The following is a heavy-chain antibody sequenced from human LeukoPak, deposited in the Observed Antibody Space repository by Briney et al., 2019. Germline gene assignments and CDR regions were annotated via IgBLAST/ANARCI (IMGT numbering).Heavy chain of an antibody. CDR2: MHTSGST. J-gene: IGHJ5*02. Sequence: SETLSPTCTVSGGSIRSYYWNWIRQPAGKGLEWIGRMHTSGSTNYNPSPKSRLTMSVDTSKNQFSLKMRSVTAADTAVYYCARDSGSGYYEAWGQGTLVTVSS. V-gene: IGHV4-4*07. CDR1: GGSIRSYY. D-gene: IGHD3-10*01. CDR3: ARDSGSGYYEA.